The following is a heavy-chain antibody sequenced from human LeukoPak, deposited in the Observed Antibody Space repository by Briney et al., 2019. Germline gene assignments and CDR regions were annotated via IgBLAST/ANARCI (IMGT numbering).Heavy chain of an antibody. V-gene: IGHV3-74*01. CDR1: GFTFSSYW. D-gene: IGHD1-26*01. CDR3: VRDLGGRSGH. J-gene: IGHJ4*02. CDR2: INSDGKIT. Sequence: PGGSLRLSCAASGFTFSSYWMHWVRQAPGKGLVWVSGINSDGKITSYADSVKGRSTIFRDNAKNTLYLQMNSLRAEDTAVYYCVRDLGGRSGHWGQGTLVTVSS.